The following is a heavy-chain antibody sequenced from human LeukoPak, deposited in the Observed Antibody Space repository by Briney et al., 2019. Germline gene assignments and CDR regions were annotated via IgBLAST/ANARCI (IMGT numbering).Heavy chain of an antibody. D-gene: IGHD3-22*01. J-gene: IGHJ4*02. CDR2: LSGSGTTS. V-gene: IGHV3-23*01. Sequence: EGSLRLSCEASGFTFSRYAMNWVRQAPGKGLEWVSALSGSGTTSFYADSVKGRFTIPRDNSKNTLFLQMNSLRAEDTAVYYCARAVYDTSGHYYYYFDYWGQGTLVTVSS. CDR1: GFTFSRYA. CDR3: ARAVYDTSGHYYYYFDY.